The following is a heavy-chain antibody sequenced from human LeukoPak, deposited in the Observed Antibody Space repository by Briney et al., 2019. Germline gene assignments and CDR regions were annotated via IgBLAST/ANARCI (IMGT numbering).Heavy chain of an antibody. CDR3: ARAGKGSSSWTTRNWFDP. J-gene: IGHJ5*02. CDR2: INPNNGGT. Sequence: ASVKVSCKASGYTFTGYYMNWVRQAPGPGLEWMGWINPNNGGTNYAQKCQGRVTMTRVTSISTAYMELSRLRSDDTAVYYCARAGKGSSSWTTRNWFDPWGQGTLVTVSS. V-gene: IGHV1-2*02. D-gene: IGHD6-13*01. CDR1: GYTFTGYY.